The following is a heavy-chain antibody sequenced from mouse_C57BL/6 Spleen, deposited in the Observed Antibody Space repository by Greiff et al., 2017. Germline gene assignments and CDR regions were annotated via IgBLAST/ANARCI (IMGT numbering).Heavy chain of an antibody. J-gene: IGHJ2*01. Sequence: EVMLVESGGGLVKPGGSLKLSCAASGFTFSSYAMSWVRQTPEKRLEWVATISDGGSYTYYPDNVKGRFTISRENATNNLYLQMSHLKSEDTAMYYCARDPLTGSYFDYWGQGTTLTVSS. D-gene: IGHD4-1*01. CDR2: ISDGGSYT. V-gene: IGHV5-4*01. CDR1: GFTFSSYA. CDR3: ARDPLTGSYFDY.